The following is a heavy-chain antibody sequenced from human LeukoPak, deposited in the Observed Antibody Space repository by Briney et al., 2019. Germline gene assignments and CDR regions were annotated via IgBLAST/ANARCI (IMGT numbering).Heavy chain of an antibody. V-gene: IGHV6-1*01. CDR2: TYYRSKWYN. CDR3: ARGVLSSSWYSPVAFDI. CDR1: GDSVSSNSAA. J-gene: IGHJ3*02. D-gene: IGHD6-13*01. Sequence: SQTLSLTCAISGDSVSSNSAAWNWIRHSPSSGLEWLGSTYYRSKWYNDYAVSVKSRITINPDTSKNQFSLQLNSVTPEDTAVYYCARGVLSSSWYSPVAFDIWGQGTMVTVSS.